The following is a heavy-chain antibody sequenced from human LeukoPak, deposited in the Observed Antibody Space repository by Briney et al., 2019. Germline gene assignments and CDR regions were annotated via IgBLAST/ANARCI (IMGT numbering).Heavy chain of an antibody. CDR3: ARESGGISPNFDY. CDR2: IIPIFGIA. Sequence: SVKVSCKASGGTFSSYAISWVRRAPGQGLEWMGRIIPIFGIANYAQKFQGRVTITADKSTSTAYMELSSLRSEDTAVYYCARESGGISPNFDYWGQGTLVTVSS. V-gene: IGHV1-69*04. D-gene: IGHD3-16*01. J-gene: IGHJ4*02. CDR1: GGTFSSYA.